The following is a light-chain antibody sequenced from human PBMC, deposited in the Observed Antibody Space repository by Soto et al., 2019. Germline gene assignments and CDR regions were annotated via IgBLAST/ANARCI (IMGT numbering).Light chain of an antibody. V-gene: IGKV1-5*03. CDR2: WAS. CDR3: QQYSAYPLT. J-gene: IGKJ4*01. Sequence: DIQLTQSPSILSASVGDRVTITCRASEYIYGYLAWYQQKPGEAPKLLIYWASTLVSGVPSRFTGGESGTEFTLTISDLQPDDFATYFCQQYSAYPLTFGGVTKVDVK. CDR1: EYIYGY.